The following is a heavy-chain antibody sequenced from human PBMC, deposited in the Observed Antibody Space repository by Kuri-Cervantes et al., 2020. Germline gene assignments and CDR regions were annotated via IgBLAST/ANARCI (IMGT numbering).Heavy chain of an antibody. Sequence: GESLKISCAASGFTFSSYSMNWVRQAPGKGLEWVSSISSSSSYIYYADSVKGRFTISRDNAKNSLYLQMNSLRAEDTAVYYCARDFGYSGYDFPSYYMDVWGKGTTVTVSS. J-gene: IGHJ6*03. CDR3: ARDFGYSGYDFPSYYMDV. D-gene: IGHD5-12*01. CDR1: GFTFSSYS. CDR2: ISSSSSYI. V-gene: IGHV3-21*01.